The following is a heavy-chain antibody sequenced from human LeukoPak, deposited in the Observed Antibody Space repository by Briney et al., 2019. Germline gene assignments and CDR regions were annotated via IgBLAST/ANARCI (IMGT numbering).Heavy chain of an antibody. CDR1: GGSISSYY. CDR2: IYYSGST. D-gene: IGHD3-10*01. Sequence: SETLSLTCTVSGGSISSYYWSWIRQPPGKGLEWIGYIYYSGSTNYNPSLKSRVTISVDTSKNQFSLKLSSVTAADTAVYYCAGGGITMVRGVINWFDPWGQGTLVTVSS. CDR3: AGGGITMVRGVINWFDP. J-gene: IGHJ5*02. V-gene: IGHV4-59*01.